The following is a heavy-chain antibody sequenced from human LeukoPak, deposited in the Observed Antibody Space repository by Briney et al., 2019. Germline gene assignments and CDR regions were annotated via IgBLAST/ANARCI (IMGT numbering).Heavy chain of an antibody. J-gene: IGHJ6*03. Sequence: ASVKVSCKASGYTFTSYGIIWVRQAPGQGLEWMGWISAYNGNTNYAQKLQGRVTMTTDTSTSTAYMELRSLRSDDTAVYYCARARGYGTLYYSYMDVWGKGTTVTVSS. V-gene: IGHV1-18*01. CDR2: ISAYNGNT. CDR3: ARARGYGTLYYSYMDV. D-gene: IGHD5-18*01. CDR1: GYTFTSYG.